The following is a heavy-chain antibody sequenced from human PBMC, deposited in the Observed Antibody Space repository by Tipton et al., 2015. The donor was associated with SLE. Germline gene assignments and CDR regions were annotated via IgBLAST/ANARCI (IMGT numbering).Heavy chain of an antibody. CDR1: GFTFDDYA. CDR2: ISWNSGNI. D-gene: IGHD6-19*01. V-gene: IGHV3-9*01. J-gene: IGHJ4*02. Sequence: SLRLSCAASGFTFDDYAMHWVRQAPGKGLEWVSGISWNSGNIDYADSVKGRFTISRDNAKNSLYLQMNSLRVEDTALYYCAARSGRGWYYFDSWGQGTLVSLSS. CDR3: AARSGRGWYYFDS.